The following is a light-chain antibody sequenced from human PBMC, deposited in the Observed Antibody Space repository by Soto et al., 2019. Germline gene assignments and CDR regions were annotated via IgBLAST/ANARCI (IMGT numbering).Light chain of an antibody. Sequence: QSVLTQPASVSGSPGQSITISCTGTSSDVGGYNYVSWYQQHPGKAPKLMIYDVSNRPSGVSNRFSGSKSGNTASLTISGLQAEDEADCYCSSYTSSSTRFGTGTKVTVL. J-gene: IGLJ1*01. CDR1: SSDVGGYNY. CDR3: SSYTSSSTR. V-gene: IGLV2-14*01. CDR2: DVS.